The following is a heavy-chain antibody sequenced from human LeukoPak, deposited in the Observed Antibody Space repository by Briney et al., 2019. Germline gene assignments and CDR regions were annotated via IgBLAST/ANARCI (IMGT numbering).Heavy chain of an antibody. V-gene: IGHV4-34*01. D-gene: IGHD2-2*01. CDR2: INHSGST. CDR3: ARGFDIVVVPAATGWFDP. J-gene: IGHJ5*02. Sequence: PSETLSLTCAVYGGSFSGYYWSWLRQPPGEGLEWIGEINHSGSTNYNPSLKSRVTISVDTSKNQFSLKLSSVTAADTAVYYCARGFDIVVVPAATGWFDPWGQGTLVTVSS. CDR1: GGSFSGYY.